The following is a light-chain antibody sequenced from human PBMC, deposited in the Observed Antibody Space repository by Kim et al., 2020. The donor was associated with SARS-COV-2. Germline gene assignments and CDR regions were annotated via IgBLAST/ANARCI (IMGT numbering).Light chain of an antibody. Sequence: GKTVNISCTRSSGTIGSNFVQWYQQRPGSAPTIVISEDDQRPSGVPERFSGSIDSSSNSASLTISGLKTEDEADYYCQSFDDDNWVFGGGTQLTVL. J-gene: IGLJ3*02. CDR1: SGTIGSNF. V-gene: IGLV6-57*03. CDR2: EDD. CDR3: QSFDDDNWV.